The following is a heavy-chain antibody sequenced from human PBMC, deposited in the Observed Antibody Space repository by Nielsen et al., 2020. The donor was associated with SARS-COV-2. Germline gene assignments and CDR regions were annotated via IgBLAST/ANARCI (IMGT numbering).Heavy chain of an antibody. V-gene: IGHV3-7*03. CDR1: GFTFSSYS. J-gene: IGHJ4*02. Sequence: GESLKISCAASGFTFSSYSMNWVRQAPGKGLEWVANIKEDGSEKYYMDSVKGRFTISRDNAKNSLYLQMNSLRAEDTAIYYCASLQFLEWSYDYWGQGTLVTVSS. CDR2: IKEDGSEK. D-gene: IGHD3-3*01. CDR3: ASLQFLEWSYDY.